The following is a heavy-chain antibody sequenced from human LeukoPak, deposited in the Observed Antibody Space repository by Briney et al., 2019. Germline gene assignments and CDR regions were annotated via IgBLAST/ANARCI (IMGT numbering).Heavy chain of an antibody. CDR3: TRYDSSRFDP. V-gene: IGHV3-30*03. J-gene: IGHJ5*02. CDR2: IAYDGSRK. Sequence: SRRLSCAGSGFTLSGYCMHWVRQPPGKGLEWVTGIAYDGSRKHYADSVKGRFTISRDNSRNTMDLQMNSLRVEDTAVYHGTRYDSSRFDPWGQGNLGLVSS. D-gene: IGHD3-3*01. CDR1: GFTLSGYC.